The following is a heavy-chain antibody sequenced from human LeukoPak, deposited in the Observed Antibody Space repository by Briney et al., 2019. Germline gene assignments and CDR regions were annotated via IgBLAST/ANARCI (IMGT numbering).Heavy chain of an antibody. CDR3: AKDLYTYGTTPLDY. Sequence: GGSLTLSCAASGFTFSSYAMSWVRQTAGKGLEWVSSISSSGGSTYYADSVKGRFTISRDYSKNTLYLQMNSLRAEDTAVYYCAKDLYTYGTTPLDYWGQGTLVTVSS. CDR2: ISSSGGST. J-gene: IGHJ4*02. D-gene: IGHD5-18*01. CDR1: GFTFSSYA. V-gene: IGHV3-23*01.